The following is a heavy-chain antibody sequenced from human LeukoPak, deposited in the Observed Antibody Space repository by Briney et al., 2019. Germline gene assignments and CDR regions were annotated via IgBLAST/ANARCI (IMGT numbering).Heavy chain of an antibody. Sequence: GGSLRLSCAASGFTFSSYAMHWVRQAPGKGLEWVAVISYDGTNKYYADSVKGRFTISRDNSKNTLYLQMNSLRSEDTAVYYCARVGYSYGLDYYYCYMDVWGKGTTVTVSS. J-gene: IGHJ6*03. V-gene: IGHV3-30*04. CDR2: ISYDGTNK. D-gene: IGHD5-18*01. CDR1: GFTFSSYA. CDR3: ARVGYSYGLDYYYCYMDV.